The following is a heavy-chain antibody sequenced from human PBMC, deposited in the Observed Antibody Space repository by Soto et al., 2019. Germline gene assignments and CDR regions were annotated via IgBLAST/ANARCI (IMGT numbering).Heavy chain of an antibody. Sequence: QAQLVQSGAEVKKLGASVKVSCKASGYTFTSYGINWVRQAPGQGLEWLGWISAYDGNTKYAQSVQGRVSMTTDTSTKTAYMELRSLRSDDTAMYYCARGGYYDSSGSRNYYYYGMNVWGQGTTVSVSS. J-gene: IGHJ6*02. CDR1: GYTFTSYG. V-gene: IGHV1-18*04. CDR2: ISAYDGNT. D-gene: IGHD3-22*01. CDR3: ARGGYYDSSGSRNYYYYGMNV.